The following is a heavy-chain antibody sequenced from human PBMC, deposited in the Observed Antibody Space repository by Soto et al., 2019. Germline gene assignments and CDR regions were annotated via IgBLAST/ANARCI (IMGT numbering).Heavy chain of an antibody. CDR3: ARVGSSGGRVATISPFDY. Sequence: QVQLVQSGAEVKKPGASVKVSCKASGYTFTGYYMHWVRQAPGQGLEWMGWINHNSGGTNYAQKFQGRVTMTRDTSISTAYMELSRLRSEDTAVYYCARVGSSGGRVATISPFDYWGQGTLVTVSS. CDR1: GYTFTGYY. CDR2: INHNSGGT. V-gene: IGHV1-2*02. J-gene: IGHJ4*02. D-gene: IGHD5-12*01.